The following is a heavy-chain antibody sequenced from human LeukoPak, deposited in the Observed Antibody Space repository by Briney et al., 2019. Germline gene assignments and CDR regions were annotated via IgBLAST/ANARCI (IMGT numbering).Heavy chain of an antibody. D-gene: IGHD6-6*01. Sequence: SETLSLTCAVYGGSFSGYYWSWIRQPPGKGLEWIGEINHSGSTNYIPSLKSRVTISVDTSKNQFSLKLSSVNAADTAVYYCARHGLSIAAPGRWFDPWGQGTLVTVSS. J-gene: IGHJ5*02. CDR2: INHSGST. CDR1: GGSFSGYY. CDR3: ARHGLSIAAPGRWFDP. V-gene: IGHV4-34*01.